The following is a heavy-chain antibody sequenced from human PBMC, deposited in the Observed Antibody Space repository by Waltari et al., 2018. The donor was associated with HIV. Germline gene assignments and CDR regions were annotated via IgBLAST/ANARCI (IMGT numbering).Heavy chain of an antibody. D-gene: IGHD5-18*01. CDR2: ISYDGSNK. CDR1: GFTFSSYA. J-gene: IGHJ5*02. V-gene: IGHV3-30*04. CDR3: ASSKETARSGWFDP. Sequence: QVQLVESGGGVDQPGRSLRRSCAASGFTFSSYAMHWVRQAPGKGLEWVAVISYDGSNKYYADSVKGRFTISRDNSKNTLYLQMNSLRAEDTAVYYCASSKETARSGWFDPWGQGTLVTVSS.